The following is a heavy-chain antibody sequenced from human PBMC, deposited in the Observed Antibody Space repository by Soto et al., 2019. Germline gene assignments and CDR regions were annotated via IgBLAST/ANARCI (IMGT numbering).Heavy chain of an antibody. J-gene: IGHJ4*02. D-gene: IGHD6-13*01. Sequence: GGSLRLSCAASGFTFSSYSMNWVRLSPGKGLEWVSVISGGGDTTYYTPSVKGRFTISRDDFRNTLYLQMNSLRAEDTAVYYCARDSGYSSSWSDFWAQGNLVTVSS. V-gene: IGHV3-23*01. CDR2: ISGGGDTT. CDR1: GFTFSSYS. CDR3: ARDSGYSSSWSDF.